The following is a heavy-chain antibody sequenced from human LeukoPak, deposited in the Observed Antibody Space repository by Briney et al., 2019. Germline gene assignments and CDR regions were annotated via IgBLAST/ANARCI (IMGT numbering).Heavy chain of an antibody. CDR1: GGSISSYY. CDR3: ARHRDGYHIDY. Sequence: SETLSLICTVSGGSISSYYWCWLRQPPGKGLEWIGYIYYSGSTNYNPSLKSRVTISVDTSKNQFSLKLSSVAAEDTAVYYCARHRDGYHIDYWGQGTLVTVSS. D-gene: IGHD5-24*01. CDR2: IYYSGST. V-gene: IGHV4-59*08. J-gene: IGHJ4*02.